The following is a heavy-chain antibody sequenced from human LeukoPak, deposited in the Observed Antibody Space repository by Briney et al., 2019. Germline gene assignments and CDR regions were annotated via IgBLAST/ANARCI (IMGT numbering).Heavy chain of an antibody. V-gene: IGHV7-4-1*02. CDR3: ARDVGYYDSSGYYLGWFDP. D-gene: IGHD3-22*01. Sequence: ASVKVSCKASGYTFTSYGISWVGQAPGQGLEWMGWIDSKTGNPTYAQGFTGRFVFSLDTSVTTAYLQISSLKAEDTAVYYCARDVGYYDSSGYYLGWFDPWGQGTPVTVSS. CDR1: GYTFTSYG. CDR2: IDSKTGNP. J-gene: IGHJ5*02.